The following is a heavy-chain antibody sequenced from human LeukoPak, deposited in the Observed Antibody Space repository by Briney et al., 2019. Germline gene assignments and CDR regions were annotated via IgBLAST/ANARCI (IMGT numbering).Heavy chain of an antibody. J-gene: IGHJ6*02. CDR2: ISGSGCST. CDR3: ARDGGLAAPYYYRMDV. Sequence: GGSLRLSCAASGFTFSSYAMSWVRQAPGKGLEWVSAISGSGCSTYYADSVKGRFTISRDNSKNTLFLQMHSLRAEDTGVYYCARDGGLAAPYYYRMDVWGQGTTVTVSS. D-gene: IGHD6-19*01. V-gene: IGHV3-23*01. CDR1: GFTFSSYA.